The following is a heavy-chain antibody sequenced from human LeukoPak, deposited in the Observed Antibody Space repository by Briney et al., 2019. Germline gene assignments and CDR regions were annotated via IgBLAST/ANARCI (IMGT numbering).Heavy chain of an antibody. CDR1: GGTFSSYA. CDR3: ARSGSSSPYYYGMDV. Sequence: ASVKVSCKASGGTFSSYAISWVRQAPGQGLEWMGGIIPIFGTANYAQKFQGRVTITADESTSTAYMELSSLRSEDTAVYYCARSGSSSPYYYGMDVWGQGTTVTVSS. D-gene: IGHD6-6*01. J-gene: IGHJ6*02. V-gene: IGHV1-69*13. CDR2: IIPIFGTA.